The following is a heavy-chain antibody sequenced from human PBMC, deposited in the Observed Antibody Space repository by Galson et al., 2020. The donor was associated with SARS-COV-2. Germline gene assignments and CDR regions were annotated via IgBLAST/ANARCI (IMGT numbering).Heavy chain of an antibody. J-gene: IGHJ6*02. CDR3: ASLGYCTNGVCYTPGGMDV. V-gene: IGHV3-30-3*01. CDR2: ISYDGSNK. CDR1: GFTFSSYA. Sequence: LSCAASGFTFSSYAMHWVRQAPGKGLEWVAVISYDGSNKYYADSVKGRFTISRDNSKNTLYLQMNSLRAEDTAVYYCASLGYCTNGVCYTPGGMDVWGQGTTVTVSS. D-gene: IGHD2-8*01.